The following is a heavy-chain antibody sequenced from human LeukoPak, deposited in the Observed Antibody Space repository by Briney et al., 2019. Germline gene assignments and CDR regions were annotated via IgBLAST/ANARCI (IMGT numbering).Heavy chain of an antibody. CDR3: AKGRSGSYYGGYFDY. CDR1: GFTFGDYY. J-gene: IGHJ4*02. CDR2: ITISGSTI. D-gene: IGHD3-10*01. Sequence: TTGGSLRLSCTASGFTFGDYYMSWIRQTPGKGLEWVSYITISGSTIYHADSVKGRFTISRDNAKNSLYLQMNSLRAEDTALYYCAKGRSGSYYGGYFDYWGQGTLVTVSS. V-gene: IGHV3-11*01.